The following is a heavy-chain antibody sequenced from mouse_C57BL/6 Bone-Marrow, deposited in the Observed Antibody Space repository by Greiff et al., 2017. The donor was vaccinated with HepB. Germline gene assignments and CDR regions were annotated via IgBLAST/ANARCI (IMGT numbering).Heavy chain of an antibody. Sequence: VQLQQSGPELVKPGASVKISCKASGYTFTDYYMNWVNQSHGKSLEWIGDINPNNGGTSYNQKFKGKDTLTVDKSSSTAYMELRSLTSEDSAVYYCARPYSNWRAWFAYWGQGTLVTVSA. CDR1: GYTFTDYY. J-gene: IGHJ3*01. D-gene: IGHD2-5*01. CDR2: INPNNGGT. CDR3: ARPYSNWRAWFAY. V-gene: IGHV1-26*01.